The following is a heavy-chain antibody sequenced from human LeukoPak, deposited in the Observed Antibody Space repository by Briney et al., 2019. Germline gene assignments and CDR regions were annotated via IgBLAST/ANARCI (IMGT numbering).Heavy chain of an antibody. CDR1: GGSISSSNYY. D-gene: IGHD5-18*01. V-gene: IGHV4-39*01. CDR3: ARRVTAMENMDV. J-gene: IGHJ6*02. CDR2: IYYSGST. Sequence: SETLSLTCTVSGGSISSSNYYWGWIRQPPGKGLEWIGSIYYSGSTYYNPSLKSRVTISVDTSKNQFSLKLSSVTAADTAVYYCARRVTAMENMDVWGQGTTVTVSS.